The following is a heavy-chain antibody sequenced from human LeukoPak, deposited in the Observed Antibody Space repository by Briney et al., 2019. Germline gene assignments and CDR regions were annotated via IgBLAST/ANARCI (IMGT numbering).Heavy chain of an antibody. CDR2: ISGSGGTT. CDR1: GFTFSSYA. CDR3: AKDSVLLWFGDYFDY. V-gene: IGHV3-23*01. J-gene: IGHJ4*02. D-gene: IGHD3-10*01. Sequence: GGSLRLSCAASGFTFSSYAMSWVRQAPGKGLEWVSAISGSGGTTYYADSVKGRFTISRDNSKNTLYLQMNSLRAEDTAVYYCAKDSVLLWFGDYFDYWGQGTLVTVSS.